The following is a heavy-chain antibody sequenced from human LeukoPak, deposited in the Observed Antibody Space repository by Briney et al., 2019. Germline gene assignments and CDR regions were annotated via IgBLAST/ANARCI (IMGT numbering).Heavy chain of an antibody. D-gene: IGHD3-22*01. Sequence: ASVKVSCKASGYTFNNHYIYWVRQAPGQGLEWMGWINAGNGNTKYSQKFQGRVTITRDTSASTAYMELSSLRSEDTAVYYCARDTPPDYYERLAWFDPWGQGTLVTVSS. CDR1: GYTFNNHY. CDR2: INAGNGNT. J-gene: IGHJ5*02. V-gene: IGHV1-3*01. CDR3: ARDTPPDYYERLAWFDP.